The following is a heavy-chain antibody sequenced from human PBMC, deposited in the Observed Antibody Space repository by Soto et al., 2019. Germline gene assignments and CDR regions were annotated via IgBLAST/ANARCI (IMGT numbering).Heavy chain of an antibody. Sequence: QVQLVQSGTEVRKPGSSVKVSCKASGGTFDSNAISWVRLAPGQGLEGMGGIIPIFGTSKNAQRFQDRVTITADESANIVYMELSSLRSEDTAIYYCAREGLTFGPGAVGGAFDIWGQGTLVTVSS. J-gene: IGHJ3*02. CDR3: AREGLTFGPGAVGGAFDI. CDR1: GGTFDSNA. CDR2: IIPIFGTS. V-gene: IGHV1-69*12. D-gene: IGHD2-2*01.